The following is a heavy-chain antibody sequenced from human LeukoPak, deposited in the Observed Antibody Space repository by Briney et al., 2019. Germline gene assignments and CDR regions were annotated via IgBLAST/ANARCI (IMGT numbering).Heavy chain of an antibody. CDR2: IWDNGNNK. J-gene: IGHJ4*02. CDR3: AKGGHCTSTSCYYFDS. V-gene: IGHV3-33*06. CDR1: GFTFSNSD. Sequence: PGSSLRLSCAASGFTFSNSDMHWVRQAPGKGLEWVAVIWDNGNNKYYGDSVNGRFTISRDNSKNTLHLQMNSLRPEDSAIYYCAKGGHCTSTSCYYFDSWGQGALFTVSA. D-gene: IGHD2-2*01.